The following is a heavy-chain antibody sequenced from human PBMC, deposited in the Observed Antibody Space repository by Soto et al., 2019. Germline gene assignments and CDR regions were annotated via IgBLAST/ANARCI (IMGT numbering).Heavy chain of an antibody. V-gene: IGHV3-30*03. J-gene: IGHJ4*02. D-gene: IGHD3-22*01. CDR1: GFTFSAYG. CDR2: ISHDGSNT. CDR3: ATPRDYDDCLDS. Sequence: GGSLRLSCAASGFTFSAYGIHWVRQAPGKGLEWVAVISHDGSNTNYADSVKGRFTFSRDNSKDTVYLQMNSLISEDTAVYYCATPRDYDDCLDSWGQGTLVTVSS.